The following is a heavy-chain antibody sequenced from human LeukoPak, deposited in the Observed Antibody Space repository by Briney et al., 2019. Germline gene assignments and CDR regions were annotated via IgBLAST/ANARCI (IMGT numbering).Heavy chain of an antibody. V-gene: IGHV4-34*01. CDR2: INHSGST. Sequence: SETLSLTCAVYGGSFSGYYWSWIRQPPGKGLEWIGEINHSGSTNYNPSLKSRVTISVDTSKNQFSLKLSSVTAEDTAVYYCARGSSSQKGYYYYYYYMDVWGKGTTVTVSS. CDR1: GGSFSGYY. CDR3: ARGSSSQKGYYYYYYYMDV. J-gene: IGHJ6*03. D-gene: IGHD6-6*01.